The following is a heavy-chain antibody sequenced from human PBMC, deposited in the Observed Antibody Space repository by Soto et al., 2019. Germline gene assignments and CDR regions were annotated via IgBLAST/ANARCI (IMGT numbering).Heavy chain of an antibody. V-gene: IGHV4-39*07. CDR3: ARVYAYYFDY. D-gene: IGHD2-8*01. CDR2: IYYSGST. CDR1: GGSISSSSYY. J-gene: IGHJ4*02. Sequence: PSETLSLTCTVSGGSISSSSYYWGWIRQPPGKGLEWIGSIYYSGSTYYNPSLKSRVTISVDTSKNQFSLKLSSVTAADTAVYYCARVYAYYFDYWGQGTLVTVSS.